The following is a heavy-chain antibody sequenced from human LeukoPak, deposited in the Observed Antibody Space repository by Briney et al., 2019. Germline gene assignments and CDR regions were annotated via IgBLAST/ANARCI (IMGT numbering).Heavy chain of an antibody. V-gene: IGHV3-23*01. CDR2: ISRDGDKT. D-gene: IGHD2-2*01. CDR1: GFSLSINS. CDR3: AKEEVPNDY. J-gene: IGHJ4*02. Sequence: GGSLRLSCAVSGFSLSINSMCWVRQAPGKGLEGVAGISRDGDKTYYVDSVEGRFTISRDTSKNTLYLQMETLRVEETGTYYCAKEEVPNDYWGQGTLVTVSS.